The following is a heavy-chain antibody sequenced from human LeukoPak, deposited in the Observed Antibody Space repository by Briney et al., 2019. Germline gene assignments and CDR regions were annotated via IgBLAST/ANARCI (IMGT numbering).Heavy chain of an antibody. V-gene: IGHV4-38-2*02. Sequence: PSETLSLTCTVSGYSLSSAYYWGWIRQPPGKGLEWIGIIYHSGSTYYNPSLKSRVTISVDTSKNQFSLKLSSVTAADTAVYYCASRKLGNDYWGQGTLVTVSS. CDR3: ASRKLGNDY. J-gene: IGHJ4*02. D-gene: IGHD7-27*01. CDR1: GYSLSSAYY. CDR2: IYHSGST.